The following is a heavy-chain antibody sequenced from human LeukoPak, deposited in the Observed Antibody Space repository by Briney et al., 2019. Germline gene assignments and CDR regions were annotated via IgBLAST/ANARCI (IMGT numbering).Heavy chain of an antibody. CDR3: VRDFNWGFDY. Sequence: PSQTLSLTCAISGDSVSSKSVSWGWIRPSPSGGLEFLGRTRYRSTWMTFYSLSVQSRMTINADTSRTNVSLRLNSVPPEDTALYYCVRDFNWGFDYWGQGTLVTVSS. D-gene: IGHD7-27*01. V-gene: IGHV6-1*01. CDR1: GDSVSSKSVS. J-gene: IGHJ4*02. CDR2: TRYRSTWMT.